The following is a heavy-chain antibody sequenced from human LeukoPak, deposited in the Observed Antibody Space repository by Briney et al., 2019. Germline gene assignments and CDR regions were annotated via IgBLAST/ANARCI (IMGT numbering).Heavy chain of an antibody. CDR2: IIPIFGTA. Sequence: GASVTVSFKASGGTFSSYAISWVRQAPGQGLEWMGGIIPIFGTANYAQKFQGRVTITADESTSTAYMELSSLRSEDTAVYYCARPRYEVPAIEDYYGMDVWGQGTTVTVSS. CDR3: ARPRYEVPAIEDYYGMDV. J-gene: IGHJ6*02. V-gene: IGHV1-69*13. CDR1: GGTFSSYA. D-gene: IGHD2-2*01.